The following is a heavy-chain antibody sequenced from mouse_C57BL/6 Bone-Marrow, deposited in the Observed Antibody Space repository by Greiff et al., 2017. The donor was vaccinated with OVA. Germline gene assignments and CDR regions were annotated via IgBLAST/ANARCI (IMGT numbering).Heavy chain of an antibody. V-gene: IGHV14-4*01. CDR3: TTGWLLRGGYFDY. Sequence: EVQLQQSGAELVRPGASVKLSCTASGFNIKDDYMHWVKQRPEQGLEWIGWIDPENGDTEYASKFQGKATITADTSSNTAYLQLSSLTSEDTAVYYCTTGWLLRGGYFDYWGQGTTLTVSS. CDR1: GFNIKDDY. CDR2: IDPENGDT. D-gene: IGHD2-3*01. J-gene: IGHJ2*01.